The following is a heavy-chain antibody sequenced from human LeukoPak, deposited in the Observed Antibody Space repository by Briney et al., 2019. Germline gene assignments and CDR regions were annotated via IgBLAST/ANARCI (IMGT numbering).Heavy chain of an antibody. D-gene: IGHD2-15*01. CDR3: AREGRVVRASYGMDV. Sequence: PETLSLTCAVYGGSFTGYYWSWIRQPPGKGLEWIGEINHSVSTNYNQTLKSGVTISVHTSKNQVSLKLSSVAASDTAVYYCAREGRVVRASYGMDVWGQGTTVTGSS. V-gene: IGHV4-34*01. CDR1: GGSFTGYY. J-gene: IGHJ6*02. CDR2: INHSVST.